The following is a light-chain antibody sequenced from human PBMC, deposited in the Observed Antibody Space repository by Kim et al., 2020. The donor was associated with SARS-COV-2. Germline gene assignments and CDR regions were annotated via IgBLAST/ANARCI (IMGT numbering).Light chain of an antibody. CDR1: QSVLNSFNNKNY. Sequence: ATINCRSSQSVLNSFNNKNYLAWYQQKPGQPPKLLIYWASTRESGVPDRFSGGGSGTDFTLTISSLQAEDVAVYSCQQYYSTPITFGQGTRLDIK. CDR2: WAS. CDR3: QQYYSTPIT. V-gene: IGKV4-1*01. J-gene: IGKJ5*01.